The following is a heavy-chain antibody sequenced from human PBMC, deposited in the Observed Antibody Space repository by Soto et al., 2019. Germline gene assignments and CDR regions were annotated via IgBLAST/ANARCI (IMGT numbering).Heavy chain of an antibody. CDR1: DWTLSDDD. V-gene: IGHV4-34*01. Sequence: SETLSLTSAVYDWTLSDDDYTWTRQSPGKGLEWIGEIHPSGSTYYNPSLKTRVTLSQGTSKKQFSLNLISVTAADTGEYYCSRGNDAYKGGRTWGQGTLVTVSS. CDR2: IHPSGST. CDR3: SRGNDAYKGGRT. J-gene: IGHJ5*02. D-gene: IGHD1-1*01.